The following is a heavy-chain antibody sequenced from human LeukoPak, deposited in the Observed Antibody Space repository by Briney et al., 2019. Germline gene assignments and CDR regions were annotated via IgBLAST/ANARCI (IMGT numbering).Heavy chain of an antibody. Sequence: PSETLSLTCTVSGDSITSGGYYWSWIRQRPGKGLEWIGYIYKTGSTYYNPSLKSRVTMSVDTSRNQFSLKLNSVTAADTAVYYCARDVLRWGQGTLVTVPS. CDR3: ARDVLR. V-gene: IGHV4-31*03. CDR1: GDSITSGGYY. CDR2: IYKTGST. J-gene: IGHJ4*02.